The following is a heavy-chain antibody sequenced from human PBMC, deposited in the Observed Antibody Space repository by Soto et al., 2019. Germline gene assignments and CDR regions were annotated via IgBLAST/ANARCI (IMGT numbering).Heavy chain of an antibody. Sequence: SETLSLTCTVSGGSISSYYWSWIRQPPGKGLEWIGYTYYSGSTNYNPSLKSRVTISVDTSKNQFSLKLSSVTAADTAVYYCARIMNYDFWSGYYPGDYYYYMDVWGKGTTVTVSS. CDR2: TYYSGST. D-gene: IGHD3-3*01. V-gene: IGHV4-59*12. CDR1: GGSISSYY. J-gene: IGHJ6*03. CDR3: ARIMNYDFWSGYYPGDYYYYMDV.